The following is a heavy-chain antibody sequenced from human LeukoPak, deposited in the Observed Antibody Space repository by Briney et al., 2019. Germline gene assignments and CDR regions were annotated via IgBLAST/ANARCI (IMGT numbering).Heavy chain of an antibody. D-gene: IGHD3-10*01. CDR1: GGSISSYY. J-gene: IGHJ4*02. CDR3: ASIDFGESGHAD. Sequence: SETLSLTCTVSGGSISSYYWSWIRQPPGKGLEWIGYIYYSGSTNYNPSLKSRVTISVDTSKNQFSLKLSSVTAADTAVYYCASIDFGESGHADWGQGTLVTVSS. V-gene: IGHV4-59*01. CDR2: IYYSGST.